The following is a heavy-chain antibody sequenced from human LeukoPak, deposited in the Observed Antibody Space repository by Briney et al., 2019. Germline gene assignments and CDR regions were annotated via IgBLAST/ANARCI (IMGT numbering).Heavy chain of an antibody. Sequence: GASVKVSCKASGYTFTSYDINWVRQATGQGLEWMGWMNPNSGNTGYAQKFQGRVTITRNTSISTAYMELSSPRSEDMAVYYCARARYETRIWPKSRYDYYHYMDVWGKGTTVTVSS. CDR3: ARARYETRIWPKSRYDYYHYMDV. J-gene: IGHJ6*03. CDR2: MNPNSGNT. CDR1: GYTFTSYD. D-gene: IGHD3-3*01. V-gene: IGHV1-8*03.